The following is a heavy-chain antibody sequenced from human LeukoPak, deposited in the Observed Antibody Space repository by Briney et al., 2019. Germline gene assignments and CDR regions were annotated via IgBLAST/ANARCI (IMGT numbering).Heavy chain of an antibody. V-gene: IGHV3-13*01. D-gene: IGHD2-15*01. J-gene: IGHJ2*01. CDR3: TKEFCGSRASCAGGSYYDC. CDR2: ICVTGDT. CDR1: GFTFSKDD. Sequence: GGSLRLSCAASGFTFSKDDFHWVRQAPGKGLEWVAAICVTGDTYYADSVKGRFTISREDAANSLYLQMRSLGAGDTALYYYTKEFCGSRASCAGGSYYDCWLRRALV.